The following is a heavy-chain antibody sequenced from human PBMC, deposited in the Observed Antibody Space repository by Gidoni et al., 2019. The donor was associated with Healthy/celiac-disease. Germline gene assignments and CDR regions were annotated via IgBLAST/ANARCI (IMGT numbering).Heavy chain of an antibody. V-gene: IGHV5-10-1*01. Sequence: EVQLVQSGAEVKKPGESLRIACKGSGYSVTSYGISWVRQMPGKGLEWMGRIDPSDSYTNYSPSFQGHVTISADKSISTAYLQWSSLKASDTAMYYCARHSKGDCTNGVCYAFDYWGQGTLVTVSS. CDR1: GYSVTSYG. J-gene: IGHJ4*02. CDR3: ARHSKGDCTNGVCYAFDY. CDR2: IDPSDSYT. D-gene: IGHD2-8*01.